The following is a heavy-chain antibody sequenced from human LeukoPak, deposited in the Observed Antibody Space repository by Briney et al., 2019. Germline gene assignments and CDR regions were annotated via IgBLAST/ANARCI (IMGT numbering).Heavy chain of an antibody. J-gene: IGHJ4*02. CDR3: AKQTTVTSRYSGFDY. CDR2: XSGSGGST. D-gene: IGHD4-17*01. V-gene: IGHV3-23*01. CDR1: GFTFSSYA. Sequence: GGSLRLSCAASGFTFSSYAMSWVRQAPGKGLXXXXXXSGSGGSTYYADSVKGRFTISRDNSKNTLYLQMNSLRAEDTAVYYCAKQTTVTSRYSGFDYWGQGTLVTVSS.